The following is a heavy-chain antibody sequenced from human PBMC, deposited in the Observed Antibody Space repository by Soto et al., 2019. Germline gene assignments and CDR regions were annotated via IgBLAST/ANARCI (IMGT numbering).Heavy chain of an antibody. D-gene: IGHD3-22*01. Sequence: GGSLRLSCAASGFTFSTYSMNWVRQAPGKGLEWVSSISGGTNYIYYADSVKGRFTISRDNAKNSLYLQMNSLRAEDTVVYYFARALVNYYDSSGYPNDAFDIWGQGTMVTVSS. CDR2: ISGGTNYI. J-gene: IGHJ3*02. CDR3: ARALVNYYDSSGYPNDAFDI. CDR1: GFTFSTYS. V-gene: IGHV3-21*01.